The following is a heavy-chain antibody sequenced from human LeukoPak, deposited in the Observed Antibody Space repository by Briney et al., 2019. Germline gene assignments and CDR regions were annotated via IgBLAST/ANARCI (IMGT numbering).Heavy chain of an antibody. J-gene: IGHJ6*02. CDR2: IKQDGSEK. Sequence: GGSLRLSCAASGFTFSSYSMSWARQAPGKGLEWVANIKQDGSEKYYVDSVKGRFTISRDNAKNSLYLQMNSLRAEDTAVYYCARWAIFGGDRAYYYYGMDVWGQGTTVTVSS. CDR3: ARWAIFGGDRAYYYYGMDV. V-gene: IGHV3-7*01. D-gene: IGHD3-3*01. CDR1: GFTFSSYS.